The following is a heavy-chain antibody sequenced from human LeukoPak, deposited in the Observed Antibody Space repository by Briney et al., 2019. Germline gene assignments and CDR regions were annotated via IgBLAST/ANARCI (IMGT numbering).Heavy chain of an antibody. D-gene: IGHD3-3*01. Sequence: PSETLSLTCAVYGGSFSGYYWSWIRQPPGKGLEWIGEINHSGSTKYNPSLKSRVTISEDTSKNQFSLKLSSVTAADTAVYYCARGLTLYDFWSGPRTSYMDVWGKGTTVTVSS. CDR1: GGSFSGYY. CDR2: INHSGST. CDR3: ARGLTLYDFWSGPRTSYMDV. V-gene: IGHV4-34*01. J-gene: IGHJ6*03.